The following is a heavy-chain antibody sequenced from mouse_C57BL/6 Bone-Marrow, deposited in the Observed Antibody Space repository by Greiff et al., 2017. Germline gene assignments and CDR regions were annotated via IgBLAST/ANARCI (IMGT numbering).Heavy chain of an antibody. CDR3: ARGHYYCSNLAWFAC. CDR1: GYTFTSYG. Sequence: QVQLQQSGAELARPGASVKLSCKASGYTFTSYGISWVKQRTGQGLEWIGEIYPRSGNTYYNEKFKGKATLTADKSSSTASMELRSRTSEDSAVYFCARGHYYCSNLAWFACWGQCTLVTVSA. CDR2: IYPRSGNT. V-gene: IGHV1-81*01. J-gene: IGHJ3*01. D-gene: IGHD1-1*01.